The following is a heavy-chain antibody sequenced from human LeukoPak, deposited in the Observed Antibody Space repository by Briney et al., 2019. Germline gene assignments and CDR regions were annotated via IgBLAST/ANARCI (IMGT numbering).Heavy chain of an antibody. Sequence: ASVKVSCKASGYTFTDYYMHWVRQAPGQGLEWMGWINPNSVGTNYAQKFQGRITMTRDTSISTAYMELSRLRSDDTAVYYCARVGATYSGDPWGQGTLVTVSS. J-gene: IGHJ5*02. CDR1: GYTFTDYY. V-gene: IGHV1-2*02. CDR2: INPNSVGT. D-gene: IGHD1-26*01. CDR3: ARVGATYSGDP.